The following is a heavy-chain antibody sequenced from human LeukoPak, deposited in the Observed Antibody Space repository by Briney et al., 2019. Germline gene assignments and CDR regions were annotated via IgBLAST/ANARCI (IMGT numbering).Heavy chain of an antibody. Sequence: ASVKVSCKASGYTFTSYDINWVRQATGQGLEWMGWMNPNSGNTGYAQKLQGRVTMTTDTSTSTAYMELRSLRSDDTAVYYCARYCSSTSCPAVGAAFDIWGQGTMVTVSS. CDR2: MNPNSGNT. CDR3: ARYCSSTSCPAVGAAFDI. CDR1: GYTFTSYD. V-gene: IGHV1-8*01. D-gene: IGHD2-2*01. J-gene: IGHJ3*02.